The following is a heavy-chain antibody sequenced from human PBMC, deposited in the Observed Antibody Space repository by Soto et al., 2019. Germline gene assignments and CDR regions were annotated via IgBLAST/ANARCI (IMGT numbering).Heavy chain of an antibody. CDR3: AKFRVGGYCTSPVCYSFES. D-gene: IGHD2-8*01. V-gene: IGHV5-51*01. CDR2: SFPAESDDSET. Sequence: EVQLVQSGAEVKKPGESLEISCKASGYSFTGYWIGWVRQMPGKGLEWLGISFPAESDDSETRYGPTFQGQVTTSADKSTSTAYVQWRSLKASDTAIYYWAKFRVGGYCTSPVCYSFESWGQGTLVTGSS. J-gene: IGHJ4*02. CDR1: GYSFTGYW.